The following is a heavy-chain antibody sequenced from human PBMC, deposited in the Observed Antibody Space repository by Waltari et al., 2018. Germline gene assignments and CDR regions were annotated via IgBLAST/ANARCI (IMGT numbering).Heavy chain of an antibody. J-gene: IGHJ4*02. D-gene: IGHD3-22*01. Sequence: VTLKESGPVLVKPTEPLPLTCTASGFSLSNARIGASCVRQPPGKALEWLAHIFSNDEKSYRTSLKGRLTISKDTSKSQVVLTMTNMDPVDTATYYCARTIKTYYYDSSGLPGYFDYWGQGTLVTVSS. V-gene: IGHV2-26*01. CDR2: IFSNDEK. CDR1: GFSLSNARIG. CDR3: ARTIKTYYYDSSGLPGYFDY.